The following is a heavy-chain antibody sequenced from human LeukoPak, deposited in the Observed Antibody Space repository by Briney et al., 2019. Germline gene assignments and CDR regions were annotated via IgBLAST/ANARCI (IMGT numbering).Heavy chain of an antibody. CDR3: ARDRETTMIVVVITPPDV. D-gene: IGHD3-22*01. Sequence: PGGSLRLSCAASGFTFSSYSMNWIRQAPVKGLEWVSSISSSSSYIYYADSVEGRFTISRDNAKNSLYLQMNSLRAEDTAVYYCARDRETTMIVVVITPPDVWGQGTTVTVSS. CDR2: ISSSSSYI. CDR1: GFTFSSYS. V-gene: IGHV3-21*01. J-gene: IGHJ6*02.